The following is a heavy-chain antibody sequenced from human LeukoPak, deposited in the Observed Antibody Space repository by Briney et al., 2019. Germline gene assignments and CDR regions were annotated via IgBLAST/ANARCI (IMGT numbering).Heavy chain of an antibody. Sequence: PSETLSLTCTVSGGSISSSSYYWGWIRQPPGKGLEWIGSIYHSGSTYYNPSLKSRVTISVDTSKNQFSLKLSSVTAADTAVYYCARVEEGYSYGFDYWGQGTLVTVSS. D-gene: IGHD5-18*01. J-gene: IGHJ4*02. CDR3: ARVEEGYSYGFDY. CDR2: IYHSGST. V-gene: IGHV4-39*07. CDR1: GGSISSSSYY.